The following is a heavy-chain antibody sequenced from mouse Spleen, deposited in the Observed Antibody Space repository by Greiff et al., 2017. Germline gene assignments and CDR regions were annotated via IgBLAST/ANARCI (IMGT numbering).Heavy chain of an antibody. CDR2: ISSGGSYT. V-gene: IGHV5-9-3*01. Sequence: DVQLVESGGGLVKPGGSLKLSCAASGFTFSSYAMSWVRQTPEKRLEWVATISSGGSYTYYPDSVKGRFTISRDNAKNTLYLQMSSLRSEDTAMYYCARQDYFDYWGQGTTLTVSS. CDR1: GFTFSSYA. J-gene: IGHJ2*01. CDR3: ARQDYFDY.